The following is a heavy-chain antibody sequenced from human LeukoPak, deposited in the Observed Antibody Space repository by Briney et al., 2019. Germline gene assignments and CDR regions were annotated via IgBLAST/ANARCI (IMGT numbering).Heavy chain of an antibody. CDR2: ISSDGGGT. CDR1: GFSFSNYA. D-gene: IGHD4-17*01. CDR3: ARGTYVDYVRLPAGD. V-gene: IGHV3-64*01. Sequence: GGSLRLSCAASGFSFSNYAMHWVRQAPGKGLEYVSAISSDGGGTYYANSVKGRFTISRDNSKNTLYLQMGSLRPEDMAVYYCARGTYVDYVRLPAGDWGQGTLVTVSS. J-gene: IGHJ4*02.